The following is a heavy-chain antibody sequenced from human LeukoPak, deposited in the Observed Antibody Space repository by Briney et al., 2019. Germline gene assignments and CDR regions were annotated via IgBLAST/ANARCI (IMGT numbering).Heavy chain of an antibody. Sequence: SETLSLTCTVSGGSISSSYFWGWIRQPPGQGLEWLGSIFYSGSTYYNPSLKSRVTISADTSKNQFSLKLSSVTAADTAVYYCARDADTFDIWGQGTMVTISS. J-gene: IGHJ3*02. V-gene: IGHV4-39*07. CDR3: ARDADTFDI. CDR1: GGSISSSYF. CDR2: IFYSGST.